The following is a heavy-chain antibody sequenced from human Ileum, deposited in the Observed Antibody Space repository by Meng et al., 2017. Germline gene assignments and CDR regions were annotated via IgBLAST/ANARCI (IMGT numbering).Heavy chain of an antibody. Sequence: HGRREAHGPGLWGPAGPLSLPCSGPGGSISSSFYWSWVRQSPGKGLEWIGQIYLAGSPNYNPSLESRVTISVDKSKNQFSLRLTSVTAADTAIFYCVRHGGKYFDSWGQGTLVTVSS. CDR2: IYLAGSP. CDR1: GGSISSSFY. CDR3: VRHGGKYFDS. V-gene: IGHV4-4*02. D-gene: IGHD2-15*01. J-gene: IGHJ4*02.